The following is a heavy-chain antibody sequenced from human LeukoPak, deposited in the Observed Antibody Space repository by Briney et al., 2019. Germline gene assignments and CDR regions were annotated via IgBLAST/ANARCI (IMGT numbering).Heavy chain of an antibody. CDR2: INSRSDYI. CDR3: ARDALSDYCSSTSCPPQFDY. V-gene: IGHV3-21*01. D-gene: IGHD2-2*01. J-gene: IGHJ4*02. CDR1: GFTFSSFS. Sequence: GGSLRLSCAVSGFTFSSFSMNWVGQAPGKGLEWVSAINSRSDYIYYADSVKGRFTISRDNAKNSLYLQMNSLRAGDTAVYYCARDALSDYCSSTSCPPQFDYWGQGTLVTVSS.